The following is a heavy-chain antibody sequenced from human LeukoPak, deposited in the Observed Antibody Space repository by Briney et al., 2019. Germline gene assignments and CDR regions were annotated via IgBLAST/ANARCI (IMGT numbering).Heavy chain of an antibody. Sequence: TSETLSLTCTVSGGSISSSSYYWGWIRQPPGKGLEWIGSIYYSGSTYYNPSLKSRVTISVDTSKNQFSLKLSSVTVADTAVYYCVSGSYRYYFDYWGQGTLVTVSS. J-gene: IGHJ4*02. V-gene: IGHV4-39*01. CDR1: GGSISSSSYY. CDR3: VSGSYRYYFDY. CDR2: IYYSGST. D-gene: IGHD1-26*01.